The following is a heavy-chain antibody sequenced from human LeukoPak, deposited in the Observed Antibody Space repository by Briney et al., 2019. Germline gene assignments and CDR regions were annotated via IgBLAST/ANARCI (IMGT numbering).Heavy chain of an antibody. J-gene: IGHJ4*02. CDR2: INPNSGGT. CDR3: ARWPRRGTTVTTLRYYFDY. Sequence: ASVKVSCKASGYTFTGYYMHWVRQAPGQGLEWMGWINPNSGGTNYAQKFQGGVTMTRDTSISTAYMELSRLRSDDTAVYYCARWPRRGTTVTTLRYYFDYWGQGTLVTVSS. D-gene: IGHD4-17*01. CDR1: GYTFTGYY. V-gene: IGHV1-2*02.